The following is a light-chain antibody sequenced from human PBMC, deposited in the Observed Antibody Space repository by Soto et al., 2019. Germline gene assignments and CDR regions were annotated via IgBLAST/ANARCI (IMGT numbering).Light chain of an antibody. CDR2: WAS. V-gene: IGKV4-1*01. J-gene: IGKJ5*01. Sequence: DFVMTQSLDSLAVSLGERATINCKSSQSVLSTSNNKNYLAWFQQKPGQPPKLVIYWASVRASGVTDRFSGSGSGTDFTLTISSLQAEDVAVYYCQKYHSVPITFVQGTRLEIK. CDR1: QSVLSTSNNKNY. CDR3: QKYHSVPIT.